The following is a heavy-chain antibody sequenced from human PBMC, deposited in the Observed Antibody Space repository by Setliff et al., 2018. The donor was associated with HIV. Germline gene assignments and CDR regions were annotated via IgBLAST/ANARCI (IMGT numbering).Heavy chain of an antibody. CDR1: GYSFTDHY. D-gene: IGHD6-6*01. V-gene: IGHV1-46*01. J-gene: IGHJ1*01. Sequence: ASVKVSCKASGYSFTDHYMHWVRQAPGQGLEWMGIINPSSGSTTYAQKFQGRVTMTTDTSTSTVYMELSSLRSEDTAVYYCARDPAPSSSASYFQHWGQGTPVTVSS. CDR2: INPSSGST. CDR3: ARDPAPSSSASYFQH.